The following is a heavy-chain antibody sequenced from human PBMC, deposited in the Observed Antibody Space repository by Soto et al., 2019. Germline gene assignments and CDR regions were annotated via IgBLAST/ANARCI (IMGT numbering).Heavy chain of an antibody. CDR1: GYTFTSYA. CDR3: ARGGSTGSTSGYFDN. J-gene: IGHJ4*02. D-gene: IGHD1-1*01. Sequence: ASVKVSCKASGYTFTSYAIHWVRQAPGQRLDWMGWINVGNGYTEYSQKFQGRVTITSDTSASTSYMELSSLRSEDTAVYFCARGGSTGSTSGYFDNWGQGALVTVSS. CDR2: INVGNGYT. V-gene: IGHV1-3*01.